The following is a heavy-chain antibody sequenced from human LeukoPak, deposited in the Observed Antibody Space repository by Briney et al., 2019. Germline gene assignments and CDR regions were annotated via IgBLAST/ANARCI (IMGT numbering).Heavy chain of an antibody. CDR2: IKQDGSEQ. CDR1: GFPFSDYW. V-gene: IGHV3-7*01. Sequence: GGSLRLSCAASGFPFSDYWMDWVRQAPGKGMEWVANIKQDGSEQYYADSVKGRFTISRDNAKNSLYLQMNGLRAEDTAVYYCSRSLDYWGQGALVTVSS. J-gene: IGHJ4*02. CDR3: SRSLDY.